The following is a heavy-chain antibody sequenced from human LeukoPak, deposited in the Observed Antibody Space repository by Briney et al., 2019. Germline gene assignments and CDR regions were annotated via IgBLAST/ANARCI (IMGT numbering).Heavy chain of an antibody. V-gene: IGHV3-21*01. Sequence: GGSLRLSCAASGFTFSSYSMNWVRQAPGKGLEWVSSISSSSSYIFYADSVKGRFTISRENAKNSLYLQMNSLRAEDTAVYYCARGEVVGTTTGVDYWGQGTLVTVSS. J-gene: IGHJ4*02. D-gene: IGHD1-26*01. CDR2: ISSSSSYI. CDR1: GFTFSSYS. CDR3: ARGEVVGTTTGVDY.